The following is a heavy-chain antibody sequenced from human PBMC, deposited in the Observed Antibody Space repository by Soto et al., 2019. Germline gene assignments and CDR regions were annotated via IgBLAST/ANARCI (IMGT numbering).Heavy chain of an antibody. CDR1: GFTFSEHY. CDR3: ARRAASGRHFDH. CDR2: ISSSGNSM. V-gene: IGHV3-11*01. D-gene: IGHD6-13*01. J-gene: IGHJ4*02. Sequence: QVQLVESGGGLVMPGESLRLSCAASGFTFSEHYMSWIRQAPGKGLEWVSYISSSGNSMYYADSVKGRFTVSRDNAENSLYLQMNSLRAEDTAVYFCARRAASGRHFDHWGQGTLVSVSS.